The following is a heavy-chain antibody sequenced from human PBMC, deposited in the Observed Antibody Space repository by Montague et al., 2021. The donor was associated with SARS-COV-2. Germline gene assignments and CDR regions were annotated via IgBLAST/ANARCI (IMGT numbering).Heavy chain of an antibody. CDR1: GGSISSYH. CDR2: IYNNGST. J-gene: IGHJ6*02. D-gene: IGHD3-10*01. CDR3: ARDRGNLYYGPGSYSMDV. Sequence: SETLSLTCTVSGGSISSYHWSWIRQPPGKGLEWIGYIYNNGSTNXSPSLKSRLTISVDTSKNQLSLKLNSVTAADTAVYYCARDRGNLYYGPGSYSMDVWGQGTTVTVSS. V-gene: IGHV4-59*01.